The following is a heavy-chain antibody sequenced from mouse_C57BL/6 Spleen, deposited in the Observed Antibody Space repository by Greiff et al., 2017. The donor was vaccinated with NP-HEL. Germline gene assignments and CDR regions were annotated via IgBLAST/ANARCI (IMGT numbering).Heavy chain of an antibody. D-gene: IGHD3-2*02. CDR3: ARSGGTAQLYFDY. V-gene: IGHV1-50*01. CDR2: IDPSDSYT. J-gene: IGHJ2*01. Sequence: QVQLKQPGAELVKPGASVKLSCKASGYTFTSYWMQWVKQRPGQGLEWIGEIDPSDSYTNYNQKFKGKATLTVDTSSSTAYMQLSSLTSEDSAVYYCARSGGTAQLYFDYWGQGTTLTVSS. CDR1: GYTFTSYW.